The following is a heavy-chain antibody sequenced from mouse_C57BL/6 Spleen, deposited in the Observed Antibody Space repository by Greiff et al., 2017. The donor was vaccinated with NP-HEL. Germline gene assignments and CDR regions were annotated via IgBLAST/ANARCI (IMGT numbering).Heavy chain of an antibody. CDR1: GFTFTDYY. J-gene: IGHJ2*01. CDR3: ARWGDSTFDY. Sequence: EVQRVESGGGLVQPGGSLSLSCAASGFTFTDYYMSWVRQPPGKAREWLGFRRNKANGYTTEYSASVKGRFTISRDNSQSIRYLQMNALRAEESATYNCARWGDSTFDYWGQGTTLTVSS. V-gene: IGHV7-3*01. CDR2: RRNKANGYTT.